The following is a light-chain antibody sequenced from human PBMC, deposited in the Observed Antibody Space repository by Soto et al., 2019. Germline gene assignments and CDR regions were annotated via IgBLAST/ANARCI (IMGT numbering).Light chain of an antibody. CDR1: QSVGSN. J-gene: IGKJ1*01. Sequence: EIVMTQSPATLSVSPGDRATLSCSASQSVGSNLAWYQRRPGQAPRLLFYGGSTSAPGVPDRFSGSGSGTEFTLTISSLQSEDFAVYVCHHYNHWPWTFGQGTEVEGK. CDR3: HHYNHWPWT. CDR2: GGS. V-gene: IGKV3-15*01.